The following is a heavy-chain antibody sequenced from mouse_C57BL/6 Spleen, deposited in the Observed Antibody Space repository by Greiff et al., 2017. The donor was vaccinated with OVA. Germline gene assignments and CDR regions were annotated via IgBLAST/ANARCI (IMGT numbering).Heavy chain of an antibody. CDR3: AREEEWLLRYFDV. V-gene: IGHV1-72*01. Sequence: VHVKQPGAELVKPGASVKLSCKASGYTFTSYWMHWVKQRPGRGLEWIGRIDPNSGGTKYNEKFKSKATLTVDKPSSTAYMQLSSLTSEDSAVYYCAREEEWLLRYFDVWGTGTTVTVSS. CDR2: IDPNSGGT. J-gene: IGHJ1*03. CDR1: GYTFTSYW. D-gene: IGHD2-3*01.